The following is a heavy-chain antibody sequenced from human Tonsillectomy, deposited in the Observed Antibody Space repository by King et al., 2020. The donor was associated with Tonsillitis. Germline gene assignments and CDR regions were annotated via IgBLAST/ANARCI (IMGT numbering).Heavy chain of an antibody. CDR2: IKQDGSEK. Sequence: VQLVESGGGLVQPGGSLRLSCAASGFNFSNYWMSWVRQAPGQGLEWVANIKQDGSEKYYVDSVKGRFTISRDNAKNSLYLQMNSLRAEETAVYYCATMWGYCSSSTSCYLPAEYFQHWGQGTLVTVSS. D-gene: IGHD2-2*01. J-gene: IGHJ1*01. V-gene: IGHV3-7*01. CDR1: GFNFSNYW. CDR3: ATMWGYCSSSTSCYLPAEYFQH.